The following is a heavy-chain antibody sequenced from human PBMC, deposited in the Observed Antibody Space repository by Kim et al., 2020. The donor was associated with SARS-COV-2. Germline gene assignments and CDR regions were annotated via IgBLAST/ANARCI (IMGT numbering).Heavy chain of an antibody. J-gene: IGHJ3*02. CDR3: TRDDLAIVNYDSSGYYTDAFDI. V-gene: IGHV3-49*03. D-gene: IGHD3-22*01. CDR1: GFTFGDYA. CDR2: IRSKAYGGTT. Sequence: GGSLRLSCTASGFTFGDYAMSWFRQAPGKGLEWVGFIRSKAYGGTTEYAASVKGRFTISRDDSKSIAYLQMNSLKTEDTAVYYCTRDDLAIVNYDSSGYYTDAFDIWGQGTMVTVSS.